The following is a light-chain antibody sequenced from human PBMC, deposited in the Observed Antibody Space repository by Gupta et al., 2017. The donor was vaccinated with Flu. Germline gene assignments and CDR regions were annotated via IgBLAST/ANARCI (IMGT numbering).Light chain of an antibody. V-gene: IGKV3-20*01. Sequence: GTLSLSPGERATLSCRASQSVSSNNLAWYQQKPGQAPRLLIYGASSRATGIPDKYSGSGSGTDFTLTISRLEPEDFAVYYCQQDGSSPWTFGQGTNVEIK. J-gene: IGKJ1*01. CDR3: QQDGSSPWT. CDR1: QSVSSNN. CDR2: GAS.